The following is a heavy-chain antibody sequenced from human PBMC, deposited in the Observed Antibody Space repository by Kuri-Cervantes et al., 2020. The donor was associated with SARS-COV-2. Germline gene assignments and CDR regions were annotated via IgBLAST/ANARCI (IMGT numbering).Heavy chain of an antibody. V-gene: IGHV3-21*01. CDR2: ITSTSTYI. CDR3: ARESLDWFYLDS. Sequence: GESLKISCAASGFTFSSYIMNWVRQAPGKGLEWVSSITSTSTYIYYADSVKGRFTISRDNAKNSLHLQMSSLRAEDTAVYYCARESLDWFYLDSWGQRALVPSPQ. D-gene: IGHD3/OR15-3a*01. J-gene: IGHJ4*02. CDR1: GFTFSSYI.